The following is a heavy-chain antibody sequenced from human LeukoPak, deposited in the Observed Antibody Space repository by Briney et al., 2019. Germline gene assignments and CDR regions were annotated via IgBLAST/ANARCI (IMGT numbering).Heavy chain of an antibody. J-gene: IGHJ4*02. CDR2: ISWNSGSI. D-gene: IGHD2-2*01. CDR3: AKGYQLLSTPTFDY. V-gene: IGHV3-9*03. Sequence: GRSLRLSCAASGFTFDDYAMHCVRQAPGKGREWVSGISWNSGSIGYADSVKGRFTISRDNAKNSLYLQMNSLRAEDMALYYCAKGYQLLSTPTFDYWGQGTLVTVSS. CDR1: GFTFDDYA.